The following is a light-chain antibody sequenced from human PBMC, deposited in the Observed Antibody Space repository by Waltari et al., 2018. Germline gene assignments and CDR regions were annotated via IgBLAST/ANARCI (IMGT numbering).Light chain of an antibody. Sequence: EIVMTQSPATLSVSPGESATLSCRASQSVSSNLAWYQQKPGQAPRLRIYGASTRATGIPDRLSGRGSGTEFTLTISSMQSEDFAVYYCQQYNNWWTFGQGTKVEIK. V-gene: IGKV3-15*01. CDR1: QSVSSN. CDR2: GAS. CDR3: QQYNNWWT. J-gene: IGKJ1*01.